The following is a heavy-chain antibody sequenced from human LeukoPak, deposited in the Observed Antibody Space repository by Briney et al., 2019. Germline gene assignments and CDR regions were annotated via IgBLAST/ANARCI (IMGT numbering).Heavy chain of an antibody. CDR1: GYTFTGHY. V-gene: IGHV1-2*02. D-gene: IGHD1/OR15-1a*01. CDR2: INPNSGGT. Sequence: ASVKVSCKASGYTFTGHYMHWVRQAPGQGLEWMGWINPNSGGTNYAQKFQGRVTMTRDTSISTAYMELSRLRSDDTAVYYCARDAEETTGDWGQGTLVTVSP. CDR3: ARDAEETTGD. J-gene: IGHJ4*02.